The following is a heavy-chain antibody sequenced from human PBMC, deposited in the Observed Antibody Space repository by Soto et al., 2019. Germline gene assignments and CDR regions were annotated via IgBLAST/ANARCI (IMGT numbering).Heavy chain of an antibody. V-gene: IGHV1-18*01. CDR1: GYTFSNYG. CDR2: ISLYSDGT. D-gene: IGHD2-2*01. J-gene: IGHJ5*02. Sequence: QVQLVQSGGEVKRPGASVKVSCKTSGYTFSNYGITWVRQAPGQPLEWLGWISLYSDGTNYAQKFQGRVSMTTDTSTTTAYMELRSLRSDDTAVYYCARLVPGAEAWFGPWGQGNLVTVSS. CDR3: ARLVPGAEAWFGP.